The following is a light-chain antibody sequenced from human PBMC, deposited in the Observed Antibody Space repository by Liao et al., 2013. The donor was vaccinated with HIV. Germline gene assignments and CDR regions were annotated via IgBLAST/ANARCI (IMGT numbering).Light chain of an antibody. V-gene: IGLV3-1*01. CDR3: QAWDMTTYFV. CDR2: EDS. CDR1: KLEDKY. J-gene: IGLJ1*01. Sequence: SYELTQPPSVSVSPGQPASITCSGDKLEDKYTSWYQQKPGQSPLLVIYEDSKRPSEIPERFSGSKFGNTATLSISGTQAIDEADYFCQAWDMTTYFVFGSGTKVTVL.